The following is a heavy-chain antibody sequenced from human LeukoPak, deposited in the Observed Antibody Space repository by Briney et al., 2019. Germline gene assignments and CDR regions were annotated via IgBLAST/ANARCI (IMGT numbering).Heavy chain of an antibody. CDR3: VRGGEGYNYGLFDF. Sequence: SETLSSTCSVYAGSFSGYFWSWIRQSPGMELEWIGEISHSGSSNYNPSLKGRVTLSVDTSKNQFSLNLNSILAADTAVYYCVRGGEGYNYGLFDFWGQGTLVTVPS. CDR1: AGSFSGYF. CDR2: ISHSGSS. D-gene: IGHD5-18*01. J-gene: IGHJ4*02. V-gene: IGHV4-34*01.